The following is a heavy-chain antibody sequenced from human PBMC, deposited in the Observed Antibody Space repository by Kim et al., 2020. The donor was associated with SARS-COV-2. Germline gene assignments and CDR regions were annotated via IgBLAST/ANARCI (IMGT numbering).Heavy chain of an antibody. J-gene: IGHJ6*02. CDR3: TKDVLAGGADV. D-gene: IGHD3-3*02. Sequence: IGYAESVKGRFTTSIDNAKNSLYLQMNSLRPEDTALYYCTKDVLAGGADVWGQGTAVIVSS. V-gene: IGHV3-9*01. CDR2: I.